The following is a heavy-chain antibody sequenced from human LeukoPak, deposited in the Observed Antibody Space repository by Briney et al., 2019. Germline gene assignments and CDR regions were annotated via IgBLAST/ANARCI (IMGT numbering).Heavy chain of an antibody. V-gene: IGHV3-21*01. Sequence: GGSLRLSCAASGFTFSSYTMNWVRQAPGKGLEWVSSISTSSSYIYYADSAKGRFTISRDNAKNSLYLQMNSLRAEDTAVYYCAKEGPIHGSGSYYSAAFDIWGQGTMVTVSS. CDR3: AKEGPIHGSGSYYSAAFDI. CDR1: GFTFSSYT. J-gene: IGHJ3*02. D-gene: IGHD3-10*01. CDR2: ISTSSSYI.